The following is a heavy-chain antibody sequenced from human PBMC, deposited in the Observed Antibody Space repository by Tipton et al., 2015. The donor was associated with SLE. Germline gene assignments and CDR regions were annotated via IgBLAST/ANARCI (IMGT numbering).Heavy chain of an antibody. Sequence: GLVKPSETLSLTCTVSSGSIRTRYWSFIRQPPGKGLEWIGRIYTSGSTNYNPSLKNRVTMSVDTSKNQFSLKLTSVTTADTAVYYCARGSSGYYYGWGQGTLVTVSS. CDR3: ARGSSGYYYG. D-gene: IGHD3-22*01. V-gene: IGHV4-4*07. J-gene: IGHJ4*02. CDR1: SGSIRTRY. CDR2: IYTSGST.